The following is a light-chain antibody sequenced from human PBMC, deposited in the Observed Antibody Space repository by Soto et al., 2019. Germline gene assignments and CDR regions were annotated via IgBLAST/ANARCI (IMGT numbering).Light chain of an antibody. CDR2: GAS. V-gene: IGKV1-9*01. CDR3: QQINSYPH. J-gene: IGKJ5*01. Sequence: DIQLTQSPSFLSASVGDRVTITCRASQDISSFLAWYQQKPEKAPNLLIYGASTLQSGVPSRFSGSGSGTEFTLTIISLQPEDFATYYCQQINSYPHFGQGTRLEIK. CDR1: QDISSF.